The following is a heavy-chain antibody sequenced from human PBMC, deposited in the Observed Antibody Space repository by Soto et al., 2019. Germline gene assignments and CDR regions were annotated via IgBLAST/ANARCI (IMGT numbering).Heavy chain of an antibody. J-gene: IGHJ4*02. V-gene: IGHV1-69*08. CDR3: ARDYDYYDSSGYLYWGY. CDR1: GGTFSSYT. Sequence: QVQLVQSGAEVKKPGSSVKVSCKASGGTFSSYTISWVRQAPGQGLEWMGRIIPILGIANYAQKFQGRVKITAXXSXSXXYMELSSLRSEDTAVYYCARDYDYYDSSGYLYWGYWGQGTLVTVSS. CDR2: IIPILGIA. D-gene: IGHD3-22*01.